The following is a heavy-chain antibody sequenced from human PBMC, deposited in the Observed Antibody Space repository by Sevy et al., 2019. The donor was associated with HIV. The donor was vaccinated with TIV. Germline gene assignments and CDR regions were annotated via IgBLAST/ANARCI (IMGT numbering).Heavy chain of an antibody. J-gene: IGHJ4*02. CDR1: GFSFSIYS. Sequence: GGSLRLSCGASGFSFSIYSMNWVRQAPGRGLEWVSYMSNTGSTIHYANSVKGRFTISRDNAKNSLYLQMNSLRAEDTAVYYCASQRGGYERLYYFDYWGQGTLVTVSS. CDR2: MSNTGSTI. CDR3: ASQRGGYERLYYFDY. V-gene: IGHV3-48*01. D-gene: IGHD5-12*01.